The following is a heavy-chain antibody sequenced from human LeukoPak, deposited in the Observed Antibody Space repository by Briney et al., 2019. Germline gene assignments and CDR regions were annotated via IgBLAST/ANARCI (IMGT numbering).Heavy chain of an antibody. CDR3: ARELPYYYDSSGQYAFDI. CDR1: GGTFSSYA. D-gene: IGHD3-22*01. CDR2: IIPILGIA. V-gene: IGHV1-69*04. Sequence: GSSVKVSCKASGGTFSSYAISWVRQAPGQGLEWMGRIIPILGIANYAQKFQGRVTITADKSTSTAYMGLSSLRSEDTAVYYCARELPYYYDSSGQYAFDIWGQGTMVTASS. J-gene: IGHJ3*02.